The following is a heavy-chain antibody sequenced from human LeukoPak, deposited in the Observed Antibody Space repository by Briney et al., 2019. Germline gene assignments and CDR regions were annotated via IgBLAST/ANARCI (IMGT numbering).Heavy chain of an antibody. D-gene: IGHD1-14*01. CDR3: ARDEPS. CDR1: GFTFSSYS. V-gene: IGHV3-21*01. CDR2: ISRSSSYR. Sequence: GGSLRLSCAASGFTFSSYSVNWVRQAPGKGLEWVSSISRSSSYRYYADSVKGRFTISRDNAKKSLYLQMNSLRAEDTAVYYCARDEPSWGQGTMVTVSS. J-gene: IGHJ3*01.